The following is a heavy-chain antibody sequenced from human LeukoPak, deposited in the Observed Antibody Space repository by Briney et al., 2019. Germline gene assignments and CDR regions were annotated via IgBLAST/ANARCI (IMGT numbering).Heavy chain of an antibody. Sequence: GSSVKVSCKASGYTFTSYHMHWVRQPPGQGLEWMGIINPSGGSTSYAQKFQGRVTMTRDTSTSTVYMELSSLRSEDTAVYYCAREDTAMVYGYWGQGTLVTASS. V-gene: IGHV1-46*01. J-gene: IGHJ4*02. D-gene: IGHD5-18*01. CDR3: AREDTAMVYGY. CDR1: GYTFTSYH. CDR2: INPSGGST.